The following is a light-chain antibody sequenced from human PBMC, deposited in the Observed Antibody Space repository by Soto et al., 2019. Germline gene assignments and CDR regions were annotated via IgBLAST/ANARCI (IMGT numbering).Light chain of an antibody. CDR2: EVS. V-gene: IGKV2D-29*01. Sequence: DIVLTQSPLSLSVTPGQPASISCKSSQSLVYSDGKTLLYWYLKKPGQPPQVLIYEVSNRFSGVPDRFSGSGSGKDFTLKISRVEAEDVGVYYCMQSLQLPYIFGQGTRLEIK. J-gene: IGKJ2*01. CDR3: MQSLQLPYI. CDR1: QSLVYSDGKTL.